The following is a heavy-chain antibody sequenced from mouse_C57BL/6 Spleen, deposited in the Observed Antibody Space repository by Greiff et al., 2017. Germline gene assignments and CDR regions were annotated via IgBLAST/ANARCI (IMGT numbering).Heavy chain of an antibody. D-gene: IGHD1-1*01. CDR3: ARRGGSSFYWYFDV. J-gene: IGHJ1*03. CDR2: IYPRSGNT. V-gene: IGHV1-81*01. CDR1: GYTFTSYG. Sequence: QVQLQQSGAELARPGASVKLSCKASGYTFTSYGISWVKQRTGQGLEWIGEIYPRSGNTYYNEKFKGKATLTADKSSSTAYMELRSLTSEDSAVYFCARRGGSSFYWYFDVWGTGTTVTVSS.